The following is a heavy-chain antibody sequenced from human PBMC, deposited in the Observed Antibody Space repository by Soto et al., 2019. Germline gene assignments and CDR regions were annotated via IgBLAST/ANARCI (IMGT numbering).Heavy chain of an antibody. V-gene: IGHV1-69*12. CDR2: IVPMFGTA. D-gene: IGHD2-21*01. Sequence: QVQLVQSGAEVKKPGSSVNVSCKTSGGTFGNSAVTWVRQAPGQGLEWLGGIVPMFGTANYAQKFQGRVTINADDSTITAYMELNSLKTDDTAVYYCARDGDPQSAFWSGPLGGGRFDPWGQGTLVTVSS. J-gene: IGHJ5*02. CDR1: GGTFGNSA. CDR3: ARDGDPQSAFWSGPLGGGRFDP.